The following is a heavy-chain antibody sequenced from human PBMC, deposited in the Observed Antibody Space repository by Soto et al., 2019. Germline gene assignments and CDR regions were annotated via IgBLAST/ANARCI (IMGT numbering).Heavy chain of an antibody. CDR2: FDPEDGET. CDR3: ATLYCISTSCSFPYFDY. D-gene: IGHD2-2*01. Sequence: QVKLVQSGAEVKKPGASVKVSCKVSGYTLTELSMHWVRQAPGKGLEWMGGFDPEDGETIYAQKFQGRVTMTEDTSTDTAYMELSSLRSEDTAVYYCATLYCISTSCSFPYFDYWGQGTLVTVSS. J-gene: IGHJ4*02. V-gene: IGHV1-24*01. CDR1: GYTLTELS.